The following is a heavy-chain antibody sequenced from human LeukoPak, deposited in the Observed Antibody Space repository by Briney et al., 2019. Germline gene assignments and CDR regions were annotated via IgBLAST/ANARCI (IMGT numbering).Heavy chain of an antibody. CDR2: IKQDGSEK. D-gene: IGHD6-13*01. CDR1: GFTFSSYA. CDR3: ARDQSSSWYYYYYYMDV. Sequence: GGSLRLSCVVSGFTFSSYAMSWVRQAPGKGLEWVANIKQDGSEKYYVDSVKGRFTISRDNAKNSLYLQMNSLRAEDTAVYYCARDQSSSWYYYYYYMDVWGKGTTVTVSS. V-gene: IGHV3-7*01. J-gene: IGHJ6*03.